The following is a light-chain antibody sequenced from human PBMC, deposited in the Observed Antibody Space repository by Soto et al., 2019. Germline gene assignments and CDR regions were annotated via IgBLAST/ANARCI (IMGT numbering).Light chain of an antibody. CDR1: QSVTSSN. J-gene: IGKJ5*01. Sequence: EIVLTQSPGTLSLSPGERPTLSCRASQSVTSSNLAWYQQKPGQAPRLLIYGASSRATGIPDMFSGSGSETDYTLTISRLAPDYFAVYYDQHYDFSITFGQGTRLEMK. CDR3: QHYDFSIT. V-gene: IGKV3-20*01. CDR2: GAS.